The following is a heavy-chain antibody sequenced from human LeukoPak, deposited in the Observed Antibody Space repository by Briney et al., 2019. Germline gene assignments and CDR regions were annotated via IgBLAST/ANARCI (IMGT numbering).Heavy chain of an antibody. CDR3: ASFRGVTDCYYYGMDV. D-gene: IGHD3-10*01. J-gene: IGHJ6*02. Sequence: SETLSLTCAVYGGSFSGYYWSWIRQPPGKGLEWIGEINHSGSTNYNPSLKSRVTISVDTSKNQFSLKLSSVTAADTAVYYCASFRGVTDCYYYGMDVWGQGTTVTVSS. V-gene: IGHV4-34*01. CDR2: INHSGST. CDR1: GGSFSGYY.